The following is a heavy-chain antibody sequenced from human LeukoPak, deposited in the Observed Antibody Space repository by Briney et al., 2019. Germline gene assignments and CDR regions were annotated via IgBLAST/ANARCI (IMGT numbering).Heavy chain of an antibody. CDR3: AREHPLLRYFDY. D-gene: IGHD2-21*02. J-gene: IGHJ4*02. Sequence: GGSLRLSCAASGFTFSSYWMHWVRQAPGKGLVWVSRINSDGSSTSYADSVKGRFTISRDNAKNTLYLQMNSLRAEDTAVYYCAREHPLLRYFDYWGQGTLVTVSS. CDR1: GFTFSSYW. V-gene: IGHV3-74*01. CDR2: INSDGSST.